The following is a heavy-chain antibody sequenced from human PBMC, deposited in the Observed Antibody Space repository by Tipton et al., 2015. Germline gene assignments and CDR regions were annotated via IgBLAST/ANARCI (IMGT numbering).Heavy chain of an antibody. V-gene: IGHV4-38-2*01. CDR2: IYYIGST. CDR1: AYSISSDYY. D-gene: IGHD2-15*01. J-gene: IGHJ3*02. CDR3: ARTGYCSGGSCYFDAFDI. Sequence: LRLSCAVSAYSISSDYYWGWIRQPPGKGLEWIGYIYYIGSTNYNPSLKGRLTMSIDTSKNQFSLNLSSVTAADTAGYYCARTGYCSGGSCYFDAFDIWGRGTMVTVSS.